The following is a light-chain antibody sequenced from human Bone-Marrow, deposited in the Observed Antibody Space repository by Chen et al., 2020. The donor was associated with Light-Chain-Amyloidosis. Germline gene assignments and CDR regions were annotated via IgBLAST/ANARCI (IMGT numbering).Light chain of an antibody. V-gene: IGLV3-25*03. CDR3: QSADSSGTYEVI. CDR1: DLPTKY. CDR2: RET. Sequence: SYDLTQPPSVSVSPVQTARITCSGDDLPTKYAYWYQQKPGQAPGLVIHRETERPSGISERFSGASSGTTATLTICGVQAEDEADYHCQSADSSGTYEVIFGGGTKLTVL. J-gene: IGLJ2*01.